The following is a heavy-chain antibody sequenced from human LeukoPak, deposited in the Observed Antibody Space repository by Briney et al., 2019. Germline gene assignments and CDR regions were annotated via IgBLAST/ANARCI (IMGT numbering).Heavy chain of an antibody. D-gene: IGHD4-17*01. CDR1: GDSIISYY. CDR3: ARLMTTVTTSDYYYYMDV. Sequence: SETLSLTCTVSGDSIISYYWSWIRQPPGKGLEWIGYIYYSGSTNYNPSLKSRVTISVDTSKNQFSLKLSSVTAADTAVYYCARLMTTVTTSDYYYYMDVWGKGTTVTVSS. J-gene: IGHJ6*03. CDR2: IYYSGST. V-gene: IGHV4-59*08.